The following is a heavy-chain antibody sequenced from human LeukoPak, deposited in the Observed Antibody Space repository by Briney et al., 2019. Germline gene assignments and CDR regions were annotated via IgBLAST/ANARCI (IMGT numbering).Heavy chain of an antibody. V-gene: IGHV4-61*01. CDR3: ARDNRSGYSYGYDGSYYFDY. Sequence: SETLSLTCTVSGGSISSGSYYWSWIRQPPGKGLEWIGYIYYSGSTNYNPSLKSRVTISVDTSKNQFSLKLSSVTAADTAVYYCARDNRSGYSYGYDGSYYFDYWGQGTLVTVSS. J-gene: IGHJ4*02. CDR1: GGSISSGSYY. CDR2: IYYSGST. D-gene: IGHD5-18*01.